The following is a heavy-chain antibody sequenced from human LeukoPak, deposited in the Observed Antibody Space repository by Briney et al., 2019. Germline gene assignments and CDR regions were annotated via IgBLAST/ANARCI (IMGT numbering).Heavy chain of an antibody. CDR3: ARGGVIVVVPAAIPRFDP. CDR1: AATFSSYG. CDR2: IIPIFGTA. D-gene: IGHD2-2*02. J-gene: IGHJ5*02. V-gene: IGHV1-69*05. Sequence: ASVKVSCKASAATFSSYGISWVRQAPGQVLEWMGGIIPIFGTANYAQKFQGRVTITTDESTSTAYMELSSLRSEDTAVYYCARGGVIVVVPAAIPRFDPWGQGTLVTVSS.